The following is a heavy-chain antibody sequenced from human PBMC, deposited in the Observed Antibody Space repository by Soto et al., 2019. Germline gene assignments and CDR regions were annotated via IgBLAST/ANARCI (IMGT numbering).Heavy chain of an antibody. J-gene: IGHJ3*02. CDR1: GGRLSSYA. CDR3: ASGSGGDYVMASAFDI. D-gene: IGHD4-17*01. V-gene: IGHV1-69*13. Sequence: SGKVSCKACGGRLSSYAMSWVLQAPGQGLEWMGWIIPIFGTANYAQKFQGRVTITADEATSTAYMELSSLRSGDTAVYYCASGSGGDYVMASAFDIWGQGTMVTVSS. CDR2: IIPIFGTA.